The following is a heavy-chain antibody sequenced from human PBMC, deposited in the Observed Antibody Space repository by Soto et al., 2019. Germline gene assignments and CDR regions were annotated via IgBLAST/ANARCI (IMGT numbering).Heavy chain of an antibody. CDR1: GGTFSSYA. D-gene: IGHD3-22*01. Sequence: QVQLVQSGAEVKKPGSSVKVSCKASGGTFSSYAISWVRQAPGQGLEWMGGIIPIFGTANYAQKFQGRVTITADESTSTAYMELSRLRSEDTAVYYCASSSRGYYYEGRPFDYWGQGTLVTVSS. CDR3: ASSSRGYYYEGRPFDY. CDR2: IIPIFGTA. V-gene: IGHV1-69*12. J-gene: IGHJ4*02.